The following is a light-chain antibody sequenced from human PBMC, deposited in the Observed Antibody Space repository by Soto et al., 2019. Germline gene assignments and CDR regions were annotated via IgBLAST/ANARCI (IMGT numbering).Light chain of an antibody. CDR1: QSVSSN. J-gene: IGKJ5*01. CDR2: GAS. CDR3: QQYDNWPPIT. Sequence: EIVMTQSPATLSVSPGERATLYCRASQSVSSNLAWYQQKRGQAPRLLIYGASTRATGIPARFSGSGSGTEFTLTINSLQSEDFAVYYCQQYDNWPPITFGQGTRLEIK. V-gene: IGKV3-15*01.